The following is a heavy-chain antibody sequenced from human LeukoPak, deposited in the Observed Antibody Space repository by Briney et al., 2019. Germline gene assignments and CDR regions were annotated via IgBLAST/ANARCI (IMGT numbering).Heavy chain of an antibody. CDR3: ASRLWFGEFFDY. J-gene: IGHJ4*02. V-gene: IGHV4-38-2*01. CDR2: IYHSGST. Sequence: SDTLSLTCAVSAYSIRGDDYWGWVRQSPGKGLEWIGSIYHSGSTYYNPSLKSRVTISVDTSKNQFSLKLSSVTAADTAVYYCASRLWFGEFFDYWGQGTLVTLSS. CDR1: AYSIRGDDY. D-gene: IGHD3-10*01.